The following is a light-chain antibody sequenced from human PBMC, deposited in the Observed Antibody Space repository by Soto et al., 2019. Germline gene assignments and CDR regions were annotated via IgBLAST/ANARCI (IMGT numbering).Light chain of an antibody. J-gene: IGKJ1*01. CDR2: EAS. Sequence: DIPMTQSPSTLSASVGDSITITCRASQSISRGLAWYQQKPGKAPKLRISEASPLESGVPSRFTGSGSGTEFTLTISSLQPDDFASYFGPKYNTYSWTFGQGTKVEIK. CDR1: QSISRG. V-gene: IGKV1-5*03. CDR3: PKYNTYSWT.